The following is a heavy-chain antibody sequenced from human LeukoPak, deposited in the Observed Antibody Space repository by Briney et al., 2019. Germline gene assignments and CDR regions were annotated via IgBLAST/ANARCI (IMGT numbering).Heavy chain of an antibody. J-gene: IGHJ3*02. CDR2: IYYSGST. Sequence: SETLSLTCTVSGGSISSSSYYWGWIRQPPGKGLEWIGSIYYSGSTYYSPSLKSRVTISVDTSKNQFSLKLSSVTAADTAVYYCARAYFWSGYSDAFDIWGQGTMVTVSS. CDR1: GGSISSSSYY. V-gene: IGHV4-39*07. CDR3: ARAYFWSGYSDAFDI. D-gene: IGHD3-3*01.